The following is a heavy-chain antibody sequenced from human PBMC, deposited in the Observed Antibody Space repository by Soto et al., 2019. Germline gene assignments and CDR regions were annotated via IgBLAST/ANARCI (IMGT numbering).Heavy chain of an antibody. J-gene: IGHJ4*02. V-gene: IGHV3-72*01. CDR2: SRNKANSYST. CDR3: ARFRGSYTRGLDY. CDR1: GFTFSDHY. Sequence: EVQLVESGGGLVQPGGSLRLSCAASGFTFSDHYMDWVRQAPGKGLEWVGRSRNKANSYSTEYAASGKGRFTISSDESKNSLYLQMNSLKTEDTAVYYCARFRGSYTRGLDYWGQGTLVTVSS. D-gene: IGHD1-26*01.